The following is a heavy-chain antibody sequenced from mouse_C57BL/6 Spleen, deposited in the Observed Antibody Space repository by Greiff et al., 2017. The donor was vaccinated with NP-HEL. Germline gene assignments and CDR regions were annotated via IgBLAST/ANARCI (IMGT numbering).Heavy chain of an antibody. CDR3: AREEDDNGYYAWFAY. V-gene: IGHV1-54*01. CDR2: INPGSGGT. Sequence: VKLQESGAELVRPGTSVKVSCKASGYAFTNYLIEWVKQRPGQGLEWIGVINPGSGGTNYNEKFKGKATLTADKSSSTAYMQLSSLTSEDSAVYFCAREEDDNGYYAWFAYWGQGTLVTVSA. D-gene: IGHD2-3*01. CDR1: GYAFTNYL. J-gene: IGHJ3*01.